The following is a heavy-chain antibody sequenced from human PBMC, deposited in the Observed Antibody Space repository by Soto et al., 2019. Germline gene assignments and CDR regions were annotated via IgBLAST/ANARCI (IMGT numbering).Heavy chain of an antibody. V-gene: IGHV3-23*01. CDR2: ISGSGGST. D-gene: IGHD6-6*01. CDR1: GFTFSSYA. Sequence: EVQLLESGGGLVQPGGSLRLSCAASGFTFSSYAMSWVRQAPGKGQEWVSGISGSGGSTYYADSGKGRFTTSRDNSKNTLYLQMNSLRAEDTAVYYCAKDSTAYSSSYDFDYWGQGTLVTVSS. CDR3: AKDSTAYSSSYDFDY. J-gene: IGHJ4*02.